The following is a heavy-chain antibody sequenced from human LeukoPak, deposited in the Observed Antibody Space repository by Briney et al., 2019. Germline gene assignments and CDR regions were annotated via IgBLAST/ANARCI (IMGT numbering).Heavy chain of an antibody. CDR2: ISYDGSNK. V-gene: IGHV3-30*18. Sequence: PGGSLRLSCAASGFTFSSYGTHWVRQAPGKGLEWVAVISYDGSNKYYADSVKGRFTISRDNSKNTLYLQMNSLRAEDTAVYYCAKVRGPHSSGYYAFDYWGQGTLATVSS. J-gene: IGHJ4*02. CDR1: GFTFSSYG. D-gene: IGHD3-22*01. CDR3: AKVRGPHSSGYYAFDY.